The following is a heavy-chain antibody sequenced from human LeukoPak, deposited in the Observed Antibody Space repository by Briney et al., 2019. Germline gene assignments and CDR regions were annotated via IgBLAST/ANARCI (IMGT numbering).Heavy chain of an antibody. V-gene: IGHV4-34*01. J-gene: IGHJ4*02. CDR1: GGSFSGYY. CDR3: AREGGPYRPLDY. CDR2: INHSGST. Sequence: PSETLSLTCAVYGGSFSGYYWSWIRQPPGKGLEWIGEINHSGSTNYNPSLKSRVTISVGKSENHISLKLTSVTAADTAVYYCAREGGPYRPLDYSGQGTLVTVAS.